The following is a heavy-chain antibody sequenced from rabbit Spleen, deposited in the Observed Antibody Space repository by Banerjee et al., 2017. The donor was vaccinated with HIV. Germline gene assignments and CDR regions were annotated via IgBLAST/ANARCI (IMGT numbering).Heavy chain of an antibody. CDR2: IGTGSGTT. D-gene: IGHD8-1*01. J-gene: IGHJ6*01. CDR1: GFSFSTGYY. V-gene: IGHV1S40*01. Sequence: EESGGGLVKPGASLTLTCKASGFSFSTGYYMSWVRQAPGKGLEWIGCIGTGSGTTWFANWAKGRFTISKTSSTTVTLQMTSLTAADTATYFCARDSGSSFSSYGMDLWGQGTLVTVS. CDR3: ARDSGSSFSSYGMDL.